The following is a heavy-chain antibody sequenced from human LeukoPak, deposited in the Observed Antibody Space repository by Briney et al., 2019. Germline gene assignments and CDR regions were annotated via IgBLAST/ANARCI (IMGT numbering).Heavy chain of an antibody. CDR3: ARDREAGPMDV. CDR1: GGSISSGGYY. J-gene: IGHJ6*03. Sequence: SQTLSLTCTVSGGSISSGGYYWSWIRQPPGKGLEWIGYIYHSGSTYYNPSLKSRVTISVDRSKNQFSLKLSSVTAADTAVYYCARDREAGPMDVWGKGTTVTVSS. V-gene: IGHV4-30-2*01. D-gene: IGHD6-13*01. CDR2: IYHSGST.